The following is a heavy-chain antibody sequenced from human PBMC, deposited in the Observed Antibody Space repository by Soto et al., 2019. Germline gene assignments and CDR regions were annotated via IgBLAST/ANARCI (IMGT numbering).Heavy chain of an antibody. Sequence: GGSLRLSCVASGFTFSTYAMNWVRQAPGKGLEWVSGIRGSGSRPYYADSVKGRFTVSRDNAKNLLYLHLNRLRADDTGVYYCAIPRDRHAWGQGTLVTVS. J-gene: IGHJ5*02. CDR3: AIPRDRHA. CDR2: IRGSGSRP. CDR1: GFTFSTYA. V-gene: IGHV3-23*01.